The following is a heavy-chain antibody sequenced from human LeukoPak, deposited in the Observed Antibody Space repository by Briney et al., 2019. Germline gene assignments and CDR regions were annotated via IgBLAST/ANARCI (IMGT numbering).Heavy chain of an antibody. CDR1: GYTFTDYY. Sequence: AASVTDSCKASGYTFTDYYIHWVRQAPGQGLEWMGWIDLNSGGTNYAQKFQGRVTMTRDTSISTAYMELSRLRSDDTAVYYCARDGNTAMARDAFDIWGQGTMVTVSS. D-gene: IGHD5-18*01. CDR3: ARDGNTAMARDAFDI. CDR2: IDLNSGGT. V-gene: IGHV1-2*02. J-gene: IGHJ3*02.